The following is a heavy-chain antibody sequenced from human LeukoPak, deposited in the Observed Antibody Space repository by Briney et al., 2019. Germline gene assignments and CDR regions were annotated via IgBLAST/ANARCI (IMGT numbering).Heavy chain of an antibody. D-gene: IGHD2-15*01. CDR1: GFSFSAYW. V-gene: IGHV3-7*01. J-gene: IGHJ4*02. CDR3: VDV. CDR2: INPAGSET. Sequence: GGSLRLSCAASGFSFSAYWMTWVRQAPGTGVEWVANINPAGSETYYVDPVKGRFSISRDNAKNLVYLQMNSLHCARFGYVAAVDVWGQGTPVTVSS.